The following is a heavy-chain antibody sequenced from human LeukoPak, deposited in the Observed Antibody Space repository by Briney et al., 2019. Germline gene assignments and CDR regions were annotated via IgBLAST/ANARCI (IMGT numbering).Heavy chain of an antibody. V-gene: IGHV4-59*01. J-gene: IGHJ4*02. CDR2: FYYSGST. CDR1: GGSINSYY. Sequence: PSETLSLTCTVSGGSINSYYWSWIRQPPGKGLEWIGYFYYSGSTNYNPSLKSRVTISVDTSKNQFSLKLNSVTAVDTAVYYCALGGLRFDYWGQGTLVTVSS. CDR3: ALGGLRFDY. D-gene: IGHD5-12*01.